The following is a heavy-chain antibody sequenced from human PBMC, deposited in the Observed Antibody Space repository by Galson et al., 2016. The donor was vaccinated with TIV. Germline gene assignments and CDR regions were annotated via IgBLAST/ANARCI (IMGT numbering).Heavy chain of an antibody. V-gene: IGHV4-61*02. CDR3: ARANLPVELDPPGPRYFYYGLDV. CDR2: IYPSGTT. Sequence: LEWIGRIYPSGTTHYNPSLKSRATISLDTSKNQLSLKLTSATVADTAVYYCARANLPVELDPPGPRYFYYGLDVWGQGTTVSVSS. D-gene: IGHD1-1*01. J-gene: IGHJ6*02.